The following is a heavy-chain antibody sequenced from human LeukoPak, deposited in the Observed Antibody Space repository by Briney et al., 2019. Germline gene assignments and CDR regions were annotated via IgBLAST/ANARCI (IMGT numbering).Heavy chain of an antibody. J-gene: IGHJ4*02. CDR2: INHSGST. V-gene: IGHV4-34*01. D-gene: IGHD6-19*01. Sequence: PSETLSLTCAVYGGSFSGYYWSWIRQPPGKGLEWIGEINHSGSTNYNPSLKSRVTISVDTSKNQFSLKLSSVTAADTAVYYCARADSGWYAEFDYWGQGTLVTVSS. CDR1: GGSFSGYY. CDR3: ARADSGWYAEFDY.